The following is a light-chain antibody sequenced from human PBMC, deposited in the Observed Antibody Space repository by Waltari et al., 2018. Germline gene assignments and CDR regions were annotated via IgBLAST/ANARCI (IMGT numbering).Light chain of an antibody. CDR1: SSNIGSNT. Sequence: QSVLTQPPSASGTPGQRVTISCSGSSSNIGSNTVNWYQQLPGPAPKLLIYSNNQRPSGVPDRFSGSKSGTSASLAISGLQSEDEADYYCAAWDDSLKVVFGGGTKLTVL. CDR3: AAWDDSLKVV. CDR2: SNN. V-gene: IGLV1-44*01. J-gene: IGLJ2*01.